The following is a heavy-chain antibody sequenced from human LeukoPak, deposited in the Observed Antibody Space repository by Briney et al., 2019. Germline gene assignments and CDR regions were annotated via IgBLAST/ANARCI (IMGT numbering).Heavy chain of an antibody. CDR3: ARWADYSGYDSSFDY. V-gene: IGHV5-51*01. Sequence: GESLQISCKGSGYSFTSYWIGWVRQMPGKGLEWMGIIYPGDSDTRYSPSFQGQVTISADKSISTAYLQWSSLKASDTAMYYCARWADYSGYDSSFDYWGQGTLVTVSS. CDR1: GYSFTSYW. D-gene: IGHD5-12*01. CDR2: IYPGDSDT. J-gene: IGHJ4*02.